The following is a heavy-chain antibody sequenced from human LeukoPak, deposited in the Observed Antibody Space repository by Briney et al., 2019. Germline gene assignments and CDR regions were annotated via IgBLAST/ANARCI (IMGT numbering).Heavy chain of an antibody. CDR2: ITSGSDTI. D-gene: IGHD1-26*01. CDR1: GFPFSRYS. Sequence: GGSLRLACATSGFPFSRYSMNWVRQAPGKGLERLSYITSGSDTIYYADSVKGRFTISRDNGKNSLYLQMNSLRAEDTAVYYCASFPWELRPTWGQGTLVTVSS. J-gene: IGHJ4*02. CDR3: ASFPWELRPT. V-gene: IGHV3-48*01.